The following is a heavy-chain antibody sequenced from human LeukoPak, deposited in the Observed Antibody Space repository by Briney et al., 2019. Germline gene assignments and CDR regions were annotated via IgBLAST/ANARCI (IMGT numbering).Heavy chain of an antibody. V-gene: IGHV3-53*01. D-gene: IGHD1-26*01. J-gene: IGHJ4*02. CDR3: AIAQTWDGLFES. Sequence: PGGSLTLSCAASGIAVSGNYMSWVRQTPGKGLEWVSFISINTNTFCADSVRGRFTISRDTSKNTLLLQMNSLRDEDSAIYYCAIAQTWDGLFESWGQGTLVTVSS. CDR1: GIAVSGNY. CDR2: ISINTNT.